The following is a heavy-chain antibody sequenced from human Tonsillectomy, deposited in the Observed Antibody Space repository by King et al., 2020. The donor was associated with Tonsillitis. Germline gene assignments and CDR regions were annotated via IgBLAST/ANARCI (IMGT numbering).Heavy chain of an antibody. J-gene: IGHJ5*02. Sequence: LQLQESGPGLVKPSETLSLSCTVSGDTVSYSYWSWIRQSPEKGLEWIGYTYHSETTRYNPSLGSRVTISVDMSMHQFSLRLTSVTAADTAVYYCARARTRPNNYFDLWGHGTLVTVSS. V-gene: IGHV4-59*02. D-gene: IGHD4-11*01. CDR2: TYHSETT. CDR3: ARARTRPNNYFDL. CDR1: GDTVSYSY.